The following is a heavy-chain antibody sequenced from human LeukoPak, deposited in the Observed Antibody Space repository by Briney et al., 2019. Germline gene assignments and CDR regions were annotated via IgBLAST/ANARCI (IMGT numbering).Heavy chain of an antibody. CDR1: GFTFSSYS. V-gene: IGHV3-21*01. Sequence: GGSLRLSCAASGFTFSSYSMNWVRQAPGKGLEWVSSISSSNSYIYYADSVKGRFTISRDNAKNSLYLQMNSLRAEGTAVYYCASSSSAYRANFDYWGQGTLVTVSS. CDR3: ASSSSAYRANFDY. J-gene: IGHJ4*02. CDR2: ISSSNSYI. D-gene: IGHD6-6*01.